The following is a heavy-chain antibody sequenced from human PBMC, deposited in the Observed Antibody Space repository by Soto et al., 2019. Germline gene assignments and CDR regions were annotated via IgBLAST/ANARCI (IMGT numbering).Heavy chain of an antibody. V-gene: IGHV4-39*01. CDR2: IYYSGST. CDR1: GGSISKSNYY. Sequence: SETLSLTCTVSGGSISKSNYYWGWIRQPPGKGLEWIGSIYYSGSTSYNSSLKSRVTISVDTSKNQFSLRLSAVTVADTAVYYCASPTLGAFDIWGQGTMVTVSS. D-gene: IGHD3-16*01. CDR3: ASPTLGAFDI. J-gene: IGHJ3*02.